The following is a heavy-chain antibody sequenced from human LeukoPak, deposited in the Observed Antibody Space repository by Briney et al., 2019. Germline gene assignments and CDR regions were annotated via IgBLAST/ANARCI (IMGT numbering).Heavy chain of an antibody. Sequence: GGSLRFSCAASGFTFSDYYMGWIRQAPGKGLEWVSYIGGSGSITFYADSVKGRFSISRDNAKNLVYLQMNSLRAEDTAVYHCARFGYVAAVDVWGQGTPVTVSS. CDR2: IGGSGSIT. V-gene: IGHV3-11*04. CDR3: ARFGYVAAVDV. J-gene: IGHJ4*02. CDR1: GFTFSDYY. D-gene: IGHD2-15*01.